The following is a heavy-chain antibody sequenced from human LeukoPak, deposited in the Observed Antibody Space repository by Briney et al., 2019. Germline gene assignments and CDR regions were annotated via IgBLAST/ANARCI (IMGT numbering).Heavy chain of an antibody. D-gene: IGHD1-26*01. J-gene: IGHJ4*02. V-gene: IGHV3-21*01. CDR3: ARDVGQSGNFDY. CDR2: ISSSSSYI. Sequence: PGGSLRLSCAASGFTFSTYSMNWVRQAPGKGLEWVSSISSSSSYIYYADSVKGRFTISRDNAKNSLYLQMNSLRAEDTAVYYCARDVGQSGNFDYWGQGTLVTVSS. CDR1: GFTFSTYS.